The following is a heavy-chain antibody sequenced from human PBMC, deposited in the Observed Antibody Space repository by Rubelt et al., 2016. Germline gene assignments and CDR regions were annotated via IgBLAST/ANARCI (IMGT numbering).Heavy chain of an antibody. D-gene: IGHD5-18*01. CDR2: IYYSGST. Sequence: QLQLQESGPGLVKPSETLSLTCTVSGGSISSSSYYWGWIRQPPGKGLEWIGSIYYSGSTYYNPSLKCRVPISVDKSKNQFSLKLSSVTAADTAVYYCARVDTAMGDGYYYYYGMDVWGQGTAVTVSS. V-gene: IGHV4-39*07. CDR3: ARVDTAMGDGYYYYYGMDV. CDR1: GGSISSSSYY. J-gene: IGHJ6*02.